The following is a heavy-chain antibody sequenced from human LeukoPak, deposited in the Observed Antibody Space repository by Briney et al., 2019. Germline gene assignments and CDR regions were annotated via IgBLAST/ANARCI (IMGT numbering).Heavy chain of an antibody. CDR3: AKNWGSFSWYFDL. V-gene: IGHV3-20*04. CDR2: INWIGGST. J-gene: IGHJ2*01. CDR1: GFTFGDYG. D-gene: IGHD2/OR15-2a*01. Sequence: GGSLRLSCAASGFTFGDYGMNWVRQVPGKGLELVSGINWIGGSTGYGDSVKGRFTISRDNAKNSLYLQMNSLRAEDTALYYCAKNWGSFSWYFDLWGRGTLVTVSS.